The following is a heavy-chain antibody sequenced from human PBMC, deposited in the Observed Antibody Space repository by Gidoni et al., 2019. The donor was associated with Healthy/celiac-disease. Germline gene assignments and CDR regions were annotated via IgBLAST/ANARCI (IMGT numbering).Heavy chain of an antibody. CDR2: ISWNSGSI. CDR1: GFTFDDYA. J-gene: IGHJ5*02. CDR3: AKDASSGQKHYNWFDP. V-gene: IGHV3-9*01. D-gene: IGHD6-19*01. Sequence: EVQLVESGGGLVQPGRSLRLSCAASGFTFDDYAMHWVRQAPGKGLEWVSGISWNSGSIGYADAVKGRFTISRDNAKNSLYLQMNSLRAEDTALYYWAKDASSGQKHYNWFDPWGQGTLVTVSS.